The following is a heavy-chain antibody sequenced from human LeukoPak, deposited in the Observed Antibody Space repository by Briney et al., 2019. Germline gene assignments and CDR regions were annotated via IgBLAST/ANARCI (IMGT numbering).Heavy chain of an antibody. CDR1: GYTFTSHV. J-gene: IGHJ6*02. Sequence: ASVKVSCKASGYTFTSHVIHWVRQAPGPRLDWMGWIDTANGTQNFQGRVTITRDTSASTAYMELSSLRSEDTAVYYCARGVGYNYGLYYQYGMDVWGQGTTVTVSS. CDR2: IDTANGT. V-gene: IGHV1-3*04. CDR3: ARGVGYNYGLYYQYGMDV. D-gene: IGHD5-18*01.